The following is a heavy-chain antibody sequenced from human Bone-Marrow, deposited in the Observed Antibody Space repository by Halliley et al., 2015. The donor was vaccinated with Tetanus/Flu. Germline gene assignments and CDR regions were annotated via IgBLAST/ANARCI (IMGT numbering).Heavy chain of an antibody. V-gene: IGHV3-21*01. D-gene: IGHD3-3*01. CDR3: ARMGAISIFWGDTYGMDV. Sequence: IHTTGSSIYSAASVEGRFTVSRDNGKNSLYLQMNNLSAEDTAVYYCARMGAISIFWGDTYGMDVWGQGTTVTVSS. CDR2: IHTTGSSI. J-gene: IGHJ6*02.